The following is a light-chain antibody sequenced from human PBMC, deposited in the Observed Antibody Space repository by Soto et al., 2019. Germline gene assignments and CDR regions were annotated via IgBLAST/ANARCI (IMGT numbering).Light chain of an antibody. CDR3: QQYNNWPRT. Sequence: EIVMTQSPATLSVSPGERATLSCRASQSVSSTLAWYQQKPGQTPRLLIYGASTRATGMPARFSGSGSGTEFTLTISSLQSEDFAVYYCQQYNNWPRTFGQGTKLEIK. J-gene: IGKJ2*01. V-gene: IGKV3-15*01. CDR2: GAS. CDR1: QSVSST.